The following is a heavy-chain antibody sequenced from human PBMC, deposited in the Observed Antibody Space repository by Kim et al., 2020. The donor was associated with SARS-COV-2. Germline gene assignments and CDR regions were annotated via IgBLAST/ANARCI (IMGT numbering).Heavy chain of an antibody. D-gene: IGHD2-15*01. Sequence: ASVKVSCKASGYTFTSYAMNWVRQAPGQGLEWMGWINTNTGNPTYAQGFTGRFVFSLDTSVSTAYLQISSLKAEDTAVYYCARECGGSWYSPAYGRLISTGYKRYGMDVWGQGNTVTVSS. V-gene: IGHV7-4-1*02. CDR1: GYTFTSYA. J-gene: IGHJ6*02. CDR2: INTNTGNP. CDR3: ARECGGSWYSPAYGRLISTGYKRYGMDV.